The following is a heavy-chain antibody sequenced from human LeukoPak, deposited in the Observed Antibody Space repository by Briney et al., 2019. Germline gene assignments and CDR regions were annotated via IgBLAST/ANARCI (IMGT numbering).Heavy chain of an antibody. V-gene: IGHV3-21*01. Sequence: PGGSLRLSCAASGFTFSSYSMNWVRQAPGKGLEWVSSISSSSSYIYYADSVKGRFTISRDNAKNSLYLQMNSLRAEDTAVYYCAKPKQQLVPYGMDVWGQGTTVTVSS. CDR2: ISSSSSYI. CDR3: AKPKQQLVPYGMDV. D-gene: IGHD6-13*01. CDR1: GFTFSSYS. J-gene: IGHJ6*02.